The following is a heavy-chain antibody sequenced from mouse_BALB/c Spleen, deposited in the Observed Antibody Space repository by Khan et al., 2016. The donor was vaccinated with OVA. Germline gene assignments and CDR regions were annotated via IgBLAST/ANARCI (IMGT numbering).Heavy chain of an antibody. CDR3: ARYGDDFPYFDY. D-gene: IGHD2-4*01. CDR2: ISNSGST. CDR1: GDSITSGY. V-gene: IGHV3-8*02. J-gene: IGHJ2*01. Sequence: VQLKESGPSLVKPSQTLSLTCSVTGDSITSGYWNWIRKFPGNKLEYMGYISNSGSTYYNPSLKSRISLTRDTPKNQYYLQLNSVTTEDPATNYCARYGDDFPYFDYWCQGTTLTVSS.